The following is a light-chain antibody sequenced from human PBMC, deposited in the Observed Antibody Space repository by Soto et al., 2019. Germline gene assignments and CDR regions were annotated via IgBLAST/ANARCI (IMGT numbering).Light chain of an antibody. CDR1: QSVSTY. J-gene: IGKJ5*01. CDR2: DAS. Sequence: SPATLSLSPGERATLSCRASQSVSTYLAWYQQKPGQAPRLLIYDASNSATGIPARFSGSGSGTDFTLTISSLEPEDFAVYDCQQRSNPITFGQGTRLEIK. CDR3: QQRSNPIT. V-gene: IGKV3-11*01.